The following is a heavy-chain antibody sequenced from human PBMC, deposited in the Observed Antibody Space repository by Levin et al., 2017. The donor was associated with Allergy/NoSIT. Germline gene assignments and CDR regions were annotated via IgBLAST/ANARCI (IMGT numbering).Heavy chain of an antibody. Sequence: GESLKISCKTSGYSFLDYFMHWVRQAPGQGLEWMGWINPKSGRTNSAPKFQGRVTVTRDTSISTVYMEVSRLRSDDTAVYYCARGPGAIAAAGIDHWGQGTLVTVSS. CDR3: ARGPGAIAAAGIDH. V-gene: IGHV1-2*02. CDR1: GYSFLDYF. CDR2: INPKSGRT. J-gene: IGHJ4*02. D-gene: IGHD6-13*01.